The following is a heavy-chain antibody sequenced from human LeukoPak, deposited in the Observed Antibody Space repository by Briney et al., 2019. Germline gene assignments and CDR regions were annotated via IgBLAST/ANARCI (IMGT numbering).Heavy chain of an antibody. J-gene: IGHJ4*02. D-gene: IGHD2-2*01. CDR1: GGSISSRTYY. CDR3: ARLADCSSTRCHDY. Sequence: SETLSLTCTVSGGSISSRTYYWGWIRQPPGKELEWIGSSYYSGSTYYNPSLKSRVTISVDTSKNQFSLKLRSVTAADTAVYYCARLADCSSTRCHDYWGQGTLVTLSS. CDR2: SYYSGST. V-gene: IGHV4-39*01.